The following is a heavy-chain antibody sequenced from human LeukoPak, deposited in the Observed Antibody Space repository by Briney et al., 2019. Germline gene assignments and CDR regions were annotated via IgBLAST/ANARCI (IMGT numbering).Heavy chain of an antibody. CDR3: ARSSAPLYFDY. CDR2: INPNSGGT. CDR1: GYTFTVYY. J-gene: IGHJ4*02. Sequence: ASVRVSCTASGYTFTVYYMHWVRQAPGQGGEGRGGINPNSGGTNYAQKFQGRVTITRDTSISTAYMELSRLRSDDTAVYYCARSSAPLYFDYWGQGTLVTVSS. V-gene: IGHV1-2*02.